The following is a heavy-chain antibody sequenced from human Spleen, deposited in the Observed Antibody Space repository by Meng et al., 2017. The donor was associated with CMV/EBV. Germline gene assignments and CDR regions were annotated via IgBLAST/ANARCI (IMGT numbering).Heavy chain of an antibody. J-gene: IGHJ4*02. V-gene: IGHV4-61*01. CDR1: GGSVRSGSFY. CDR3: ARGLEGPNYGYYFDY. Sequence: SETLSLTCTVSGGSVRSGSFYWSWIRQPPGKELEWIGFIYHSGGTNYNPSLKSRVTISKDTSKNQFSLKLSSVTAADTAVYYCARGLEGPNYGYYFDYWGQGTLVTVSS. D-gene: IGHD4/OR15-4a*01. CDR2: IYHSGGT.